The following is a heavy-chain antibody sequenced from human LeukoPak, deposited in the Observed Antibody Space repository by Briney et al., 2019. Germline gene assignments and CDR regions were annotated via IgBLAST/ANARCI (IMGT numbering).Heavy chain of an antibody. D-gene: IGHD3-9*01. J-gene: IGHJ4*02. Sequence: ASVKVSCKASGYTFTSYYMHWVRQAPGQGLEWMGIINPSGGSTSYAQKFQGRVTMTRDMSTSTVYMELSSLRSEDTAVYYCARSPPYFDWLYVYYFDYWGQGTLVTVSS. CDR3: ARSPPYFDWLYVYYFDY. CDR1: GYTFTSYY. V-gene: IGHV1-46*01. CDR2: INPSGGST.